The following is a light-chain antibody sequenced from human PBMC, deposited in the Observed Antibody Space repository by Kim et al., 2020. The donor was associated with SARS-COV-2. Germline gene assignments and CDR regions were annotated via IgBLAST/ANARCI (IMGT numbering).Light chain of an antibody. CDR3: QSYNRSNVI. V-gene: IGLV6-57*03. Sequence: GKKVTLSCTRSSGSLDDNFVQWYQQRPGGVPTTVIYEDDQRPSGVSDRFSGSIDNSSNSASLTISGLKTEDEADYYCQSYNRSNVIFGGGTQLTVL. CDR2: EDD. J-gene: IGLJ2*01. CDR1: SGSLDDNF.